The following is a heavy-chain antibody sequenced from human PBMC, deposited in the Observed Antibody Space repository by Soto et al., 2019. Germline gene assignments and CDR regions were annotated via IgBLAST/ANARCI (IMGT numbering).Heavy chain of an antibody. CDR3: ARDYTIAAAGTFYYYYGMDV. V-gene: IGHV3-33*01. J-gene: IGHJ6*02. Sequence: GGSLRLSCAASGFTFSSYGMHWVRQAPGKGLGWVAVIWYDGSNKYYADSVKGRFTISRDNSKNTLYLQMNSLRAEDTAVYYCARDYTIAAAGTFYYYYGMDVWGQGTTVTVSS. CDR1: GFTFSSYG. D-gene: IGHD6-13*01. CDR2: IWYDGSNK.